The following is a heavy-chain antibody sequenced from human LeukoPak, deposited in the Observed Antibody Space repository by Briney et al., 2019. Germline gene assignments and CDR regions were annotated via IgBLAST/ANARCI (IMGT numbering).Heavy chain of an antibody. CDR3: ARDSAKTSSSSGFDY. CDR1: GFTFGSYN. CDR2: ISGSSSYI. Sequence: GGSLRLSCAASGFTFGSYNMNWVRQAPGKGLEWVSSISGSSSYIYYADSVKGRFTVSRDNAKNSLYLQMNSLRAEDTAVYYCARDSAKTSSSSGFDYWGQGTLVTVSS. V-gene: IGHV3-21*01. D-gene: IGHD6-6*01. J-gene: IGHJ4*02.